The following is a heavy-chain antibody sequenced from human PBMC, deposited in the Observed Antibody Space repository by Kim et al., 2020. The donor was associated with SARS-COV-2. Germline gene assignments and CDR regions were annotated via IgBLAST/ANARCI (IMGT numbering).Heavy chain of an antibody. CDR3: ATYLRNSGYDNFDY. V-gene: IGHV4-39*01. D-gene: IGHD3-22*01. Sequence: SETLSLTCTVSGGSISSSDYYWGWIRHPPGKGLEWIGNILYTGSTYYNPSLKSRVTISVDTSKNQFSLQLTSVTAADSAIYYCATYLRNSGYDNFDYWGQGTLVTVSS. CDR2: ILYTGST. CDR1: GGSISSSDYY. J-gene: IGHJ4*02.